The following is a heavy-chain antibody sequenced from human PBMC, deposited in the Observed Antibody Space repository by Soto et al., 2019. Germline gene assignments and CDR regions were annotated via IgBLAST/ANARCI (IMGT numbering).Heavy chain of an antibody. V-gene: IGHV4-30-4*01. D-gene: IGHD2-21*01. CDR3: AREERKGIISWFDP. J-gene: IGHJ5*02. Sequence: SETLSLTCTVSGGSVSGVDYFWSWIRQSPGKGLEWIGYIYYTGITHLNPSLKSRLTMAVDTSKNEFSLKLTSVSAADTAVYFCAREERKGIISWFDPWGQGTLVTVSS. CDR2: IYYTGIT. CDR1: GGSVSGVDYF.